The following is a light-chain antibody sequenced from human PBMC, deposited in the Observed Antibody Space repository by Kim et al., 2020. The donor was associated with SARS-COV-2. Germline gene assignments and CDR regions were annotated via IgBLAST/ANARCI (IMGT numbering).Light chain of an antibody. CDR2: DVN. Sequence: QSITISCTGTSSDVGGYNSVSWYQQHPGKAPKLMIYDVNNRPSGVSNRFSGSKSGNTASLTISGLQAEDEADYYCSSYTSSSTPYVFGTGTKVTVL. V-gene: IGLV2-14*03. CDR3: SSYTSSSTPYV. J-gene: IGLJ1*01. CDR1: SSDVGGYNS.